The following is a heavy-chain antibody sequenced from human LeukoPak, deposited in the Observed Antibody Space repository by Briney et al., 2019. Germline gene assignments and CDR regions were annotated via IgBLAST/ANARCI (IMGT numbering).Heavy chain of an antibody. Sequence: SVKVSCKASGGTFSSYAISWVRQAPGQGLEWMGGVIPIFGTANYAQKFQGRVTITADKSTSTDYMELSSLRSEDPAVYYCAREYASWGSRYFDYWGQGTLVTVSS. CDR3: AREYASWGSRYFDY. J-gene: IGHJ4*02. D-gene: IGHD7-27*01. V-gene: IGHV1-69*06. CDR2: VIPIFGTA. CDR1: GGTFSSYA.